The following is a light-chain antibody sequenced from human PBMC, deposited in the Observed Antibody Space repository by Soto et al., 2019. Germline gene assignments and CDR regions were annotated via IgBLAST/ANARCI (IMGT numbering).Light chain of an antibody. J-gene: IGKJ1*01. Sequence: EIVMTQSPATLSVSPGERVTLSCRASQSLTSNLAWYQHKPGQSPRLLIYGASARATGIPARFSGSGSGAEYTLTISSLQSEDFAVYYCRQYDKWPRTFGQGTKVDIK. CDR3: RQYDKWPRT. CDR2: GAS. CDR1: QSLTSN. V-gene: IGKV3-15*01.